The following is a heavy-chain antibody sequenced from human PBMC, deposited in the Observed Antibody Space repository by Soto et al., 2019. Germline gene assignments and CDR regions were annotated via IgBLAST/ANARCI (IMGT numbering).Heavy chain of an antibody. Sequence: QVQLVQSGAEVKKPGSSVKVSSKASRGTFSSYAIRWVRQAPGQGLEWMGGIIPIFGTANYAQKFQGRVTITADESTRTAYMELSSLRSEDTAVYYCAAPYGSGSYYNGFDYWGQGTLVTVS. CDR2: IIPIFGTA. J-gene: IGHJ4*02. D-gene: IGHD3-10*01. V-gene: IGHV1-69*12. CDR1: RGTFSSYA. CDR3: AAPYGSGSYYNGFDY.